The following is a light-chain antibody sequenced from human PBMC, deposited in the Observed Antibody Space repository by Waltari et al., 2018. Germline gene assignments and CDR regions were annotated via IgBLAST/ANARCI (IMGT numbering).Light chain of an antibody. CDR1: SSDVGNYNL. V-gene: IGLV2-23*02. Sequence: QSGLAQPASASGSPGQSITITCTGTSSDVGNYNLVSWYQQRPGKSPRLLIYEVAELAPVTADRFYSSKSGNTASLSISGLQAQEDEADYYCCSYVGLGTYVFGTGTKVTV. J-gene: IGLJ1*01. CDR2: EVA. CDR3: CSYVGLGTYV.